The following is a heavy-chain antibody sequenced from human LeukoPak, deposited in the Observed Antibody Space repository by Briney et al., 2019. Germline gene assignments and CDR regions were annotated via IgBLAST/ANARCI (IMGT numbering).Heavy chain of an antibody. Sequence: GRSLRLSCAASGFTFSSYGMHWVRQAPGKGLEWVAVISYDGSNKYYADSVKGRFTISRDNSKNTLYLQMNSLRAEDTAVYYCAKAADYYGSGNYRDWGQGTLVTVSS. D-gene: IGHD3-10*01. CDR2: ISYDGSNK. CDR3: AKAADYYGSGNYRD. CDR1: GFTFSSYG. J-gene: IGHJ4*02. V-gene: IGHV3-30*18.